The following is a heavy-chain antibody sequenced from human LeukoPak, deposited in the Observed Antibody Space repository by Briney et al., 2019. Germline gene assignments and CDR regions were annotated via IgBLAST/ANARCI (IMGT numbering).Heavy chain of an antibody. CDR3: AGSSWYLTLDS. J-gene: IGHJ4*02. V-gene: IGHV3-30*04. CDR1: GIPFSNYA. CDR2: ISYNGGVK. Sequence: GGSLRLSCVASGIPFSNYAMHWVRQAPGKGLELVAVISYNGGVKDYAESVKGRFTISRDNSKNTLYLQMNSLRAEDTAVYYCAGSSWYLTLDSWGQGTLVTVSS. D-gene: IGHD6-13*01.